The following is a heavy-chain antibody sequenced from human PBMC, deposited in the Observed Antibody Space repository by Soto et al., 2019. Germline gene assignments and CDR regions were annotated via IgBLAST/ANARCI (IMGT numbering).Heavy chain of an antibody. J-gene: IGHJ4*02. V-gene: IGHV1-58*01. D-gene: IGHD2-15*01. Sequence: SVKVSCKASRFTFTSSAVQWVRQARGQRLEWIGWIVVGSGNTNYAQKFQERVTITRDMSTSTTYMELSSLRSEDTAVYYCAAGWCSGGSCYPTFDYWGQGTPVTVSS. CDR2: IVVGSGNT. CDR3: AAGWCSGGSCYPTFDY. CDR1: RFTFTSSA.